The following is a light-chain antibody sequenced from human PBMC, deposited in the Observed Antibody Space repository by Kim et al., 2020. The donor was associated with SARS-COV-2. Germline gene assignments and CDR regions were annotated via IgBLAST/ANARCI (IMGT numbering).Light chain of an antibody. CDR2: GAS. V-gene: IGKV3-20*01. Sequence: SPGDRATLSCRASQSIGSNYLAWYQQRPGQAPRLIIHGASTRATGIPDRFSGSGSGTDFTLTISRLEPEDFAVYYCQQYGSSPPYSFGQGTKVEI. CDR3: QQYGSSPPYS. J-gene: IGKJ2*03. CDR1: QSIGSNY.